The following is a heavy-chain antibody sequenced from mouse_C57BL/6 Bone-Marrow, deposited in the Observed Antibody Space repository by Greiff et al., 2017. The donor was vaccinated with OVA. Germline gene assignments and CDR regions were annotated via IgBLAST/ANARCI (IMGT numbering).Heavy chain of an antibody. D-gene: IGHD1-1*01. V-gene: IGHV5-16*01. CDR1: GFTFSDYY. CDR3: ARDRDYGSSLWYIDV. CDR2: INYDGSST. J-gene: IGHJ1*03. Sequence: EVKLMESEGGLVQPGSSMKLSCTASGFTFSDYYMAWVRQVPEKGLEWVANINYDGSSTYYLDSLKSRFIISRDNAKNILYLQMSSLKSENTATYYCARDRDYGSSLWYIDVWGTGTTVTVSS.